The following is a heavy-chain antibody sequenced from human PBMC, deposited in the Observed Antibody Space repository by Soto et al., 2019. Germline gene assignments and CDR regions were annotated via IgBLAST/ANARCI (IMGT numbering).Heavy chain of an antibody. V-gene: IGHV4-34*01. D-gene: IGHD1-1*01. J-gene: IGHJ6*02. CDR2: INYSGIT. CDR3: ARTRNLDV. Sequence: QVQLQQWGAGQLKPSETLALTCAVYGGSLSGYYGNWIRQSPGKGLEWIGEINYSGITNYNPSLKSRVTISIDTSKNQFSLNLSSVTAADTAVYYCARTRNLDVWGQGTTVTVSS. CDR1: GGSLSGYY.